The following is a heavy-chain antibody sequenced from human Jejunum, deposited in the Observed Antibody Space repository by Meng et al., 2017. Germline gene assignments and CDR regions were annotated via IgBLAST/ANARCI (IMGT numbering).Heavy chain of an antibody. D-gene: IGHD6-19*01. CDR2: IYHSGST. Sequence: GSLRLSCTASGYSITSGYYWGWIRQPPGKGLEWIGSIYHSGSTYYNPSLESRVAISVDTSKNQFSLQLSSVTAADTAVYYCARGFSSSGWYYFGYWGQGKLV. V-gene: IGHV4-38-2*02. CDR3: ARGFSSSGWYYFGY. J-gene: IGHJ4*02. CDR1: GYSITSGYY.